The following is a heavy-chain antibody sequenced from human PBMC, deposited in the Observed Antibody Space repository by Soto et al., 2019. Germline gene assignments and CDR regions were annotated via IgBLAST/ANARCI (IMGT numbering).Heavy chain of an antibody. Sequence: GGSLRLSCAASGFTFSSYAMSWVRQAPGKGLEWVSAISGSGGSTYYADSVKGRFTISRDNSKNTLYLQMNSLRAEDTAVYYCAKDHYYDSSGYYSLASYWGQGTLVTVSS. CDR1: GFTFSSYA. CDR2: ISGSGGST. D-gene: IGHD3-22*01. V-gene: IGHV3-23*01. J-gene: IGHJ4*02. CDR3: AKDHYYDSSGYYSLASY.